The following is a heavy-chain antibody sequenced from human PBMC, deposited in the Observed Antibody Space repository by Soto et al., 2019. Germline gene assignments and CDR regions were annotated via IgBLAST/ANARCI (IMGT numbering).Heavy chain of an antibody. V-gene: IGHV1-18*01. CDR2: ISAYNGNT. J-gene: IGHJ5*02. CDR1: GYTFTSYG. CDR3: ARLVARDYRPNWFDP. Sequence: QVPLVQSGAEVKKPGASVKVSCKASGYTFTSYGISWVRQAPGQGLEWMGWISAYNGNTNYAQKLQGRVTMTTDTSTSTAYMELRSLRSDDTAVYYCARLVARDYRPNWFDPWGQGTLVTVSS. D-gene: IGHD4-17*01.